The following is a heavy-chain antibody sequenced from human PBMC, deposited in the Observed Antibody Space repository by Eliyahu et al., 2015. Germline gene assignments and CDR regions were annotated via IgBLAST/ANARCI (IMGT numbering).Heavy chain of an antibody. Sequence: EVQLVESGGALVQPGGSLRLSCTASGFTFTNYAMGWVXXAPGKGLEWVSAIGNDGVNTYYADSVKGRFTISRDNSKNTLYLQMNSLRAEDTAVYYCAKGRVSGTTSLDYWGQGTLVTVSS. CDR2: IGNDGVNT. D-gene: IGHD1-7*01. CDR3: AKGRVSGTTSLDY. J-gene: IGHJ4*02. V-gene: IGHV3-23*04. CDR1: GFTFTNYA.